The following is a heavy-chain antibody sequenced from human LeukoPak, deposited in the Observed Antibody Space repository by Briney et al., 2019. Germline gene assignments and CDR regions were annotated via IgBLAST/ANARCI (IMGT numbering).Heavy chain of an antibody. CDR3: AKYRTGPPYGLDV. Sequence: GGSLRLSCAASGFTFSTYAMNWVRQAPGKGLEWVSGISGSGGSTWYADSVKGRFTISRANSKNTLYLQMNRLRAEDTATYYCAKYRTGPPYGLDVWGQGTTVTVSS. D-gene: IGHD1-26*01. J-gene: IGHJ6*02. CDR1: GFTFSTYA. CDR2: ISGSGGST. V-gene: IGHV3-23*01.